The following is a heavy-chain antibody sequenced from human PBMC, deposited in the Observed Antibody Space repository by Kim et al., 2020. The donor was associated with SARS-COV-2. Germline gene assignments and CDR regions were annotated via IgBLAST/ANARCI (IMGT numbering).Heavy chain of an antibody. D-gene: IGHD2-8*01. Sequence: GGSLRLSCAASGFTFDNYAMNWVRQAPGMGLQWVSIIYIGGDTDYADSVKGRFTISRDDSKNMLYLQMNSLRAEDTALYFCAKDRLSDGVYTIDDWGRGTLVTVSS. CDR3: AKDRLSDGVYTIDD. CDR1: GFTFDNYA. CDR2: IYIGGDT. J-gene: IGHJ4*02. V-gene: IGHV3-23*03.